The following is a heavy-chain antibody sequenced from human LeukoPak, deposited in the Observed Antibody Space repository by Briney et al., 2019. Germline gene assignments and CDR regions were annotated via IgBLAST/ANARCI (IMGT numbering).Heavy chain of an antibody. J-gene: IGHJ5*02. CDR1: GLPLSAPT. V-gene: IGHV3-72*01. D-gene: IGHD3-22*01. CDR2: TRNKANSYST. Sequence: GGPLNFSCEAPGLPLSAPTLDGVGKPQGKGLEWVGRTRNKANSYSTEYATSVKGRFTISRDESKNSLYLQMNSLKTEDTAVYYCARAGDYYSTGDLWGQGTLVTVSS. CDR3: ARAGDYYSTGDL.